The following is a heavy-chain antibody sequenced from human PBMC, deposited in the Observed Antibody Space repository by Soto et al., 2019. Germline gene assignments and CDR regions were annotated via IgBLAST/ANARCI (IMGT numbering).Heavy chain of an antibody. CDR2: IFHSGST. V-gene: IGHV4-4*02. D-gene: IGHD3-22*01. CDR1: GGSISSPNW. J-gene: IGHJ4*02. CDR3: ARHGMDYYDSSGYYYSPYYFDY. Sequence: PSETLSLTCAVSGGSISSPNWWSWVRQPPGKGLEWIGEIFHSGSTNYNPSLKSRVTILVDKSKNQFSLKLSSVTAADTAVYYCARHGMDYYDSSGYYYSPYYFDYWGQGTLVTVS.